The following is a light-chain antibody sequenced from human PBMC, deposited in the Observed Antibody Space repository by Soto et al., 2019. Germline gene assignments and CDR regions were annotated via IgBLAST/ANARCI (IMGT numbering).Light chain of an antibody. CDR2: GAS. CDR1: QSVSSN. CDR3: QQYNNWLRG. J-gene: IGKJ5*01. Sequence: EIVMTQSPATLSVSPGERATLSCRASQSVSSNLAWYKQKPGQAPRLLIYGASTRATGIPARFSGSGSGTEFTLTISSLQSEDFAVYYCQQYNNWLRGFGQGTRLEIK. V-gene: IGKV3-15*01.